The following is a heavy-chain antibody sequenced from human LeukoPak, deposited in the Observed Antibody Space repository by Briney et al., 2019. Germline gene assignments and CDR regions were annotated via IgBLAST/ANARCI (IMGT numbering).Heavy chain of an antibody. D-gene: IGHD6-13*01. J-gene: IGHJ4*02. CDR1: GGSVSFYY. CDR3: ARRGRAAVANFDY. V-gene: IGHV4-59*08. CDR2: VYYTGNT. Sequence: PSETLSLTCTVSGGSVSFYYWNWIRQPPGKGLEWIGYVYYTGNTNYNPSLKSRVTISVDTSKHQFSLKLSSVTAADTAVYYCARRGRAAVANFDYWGQGTLVTVSS.